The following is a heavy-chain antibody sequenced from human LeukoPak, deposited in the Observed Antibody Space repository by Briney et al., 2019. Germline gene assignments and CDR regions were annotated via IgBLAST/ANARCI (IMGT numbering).Heavy chain of an antibody. J-gene: IGHJ3*01. CDR3: AGNDFGAYVGAFHV. V-gene: IGHV3-53*04. CDR2: IYSDGTT. D-gene: IGHD4-17*01. Sequence: GGSLRLSCVPSGFTVTYNYMSWVRQAPGKGLEWVSVIYSDGTTYYADSVKGRFTISKHISKNTMYLQMNSLRVEDTAMYYCAGNDFGAYVGAFHVWGQGTRVVVSS. CDR1: GFTVTYNY.